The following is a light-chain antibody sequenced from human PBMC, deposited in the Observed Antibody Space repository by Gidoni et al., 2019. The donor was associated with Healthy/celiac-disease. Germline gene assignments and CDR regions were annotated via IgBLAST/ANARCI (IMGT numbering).Light chain of an antibody. CDR2: AAS. Sequence: DIQMTPSPSSLSASVGDRVTITCRASQGISNYLAWYQQKPGKVPKLLIYAASTLQSGVPSRFSGSGSGTDFTLTISSLQPEDVATYYCQKYNRAPFTFXPXTKVDIK. CDR3: QKYNRAPFT. V-gene: IGKV1-27*01. J-gene: IGKJ3*01. CDR1: QGISNY.